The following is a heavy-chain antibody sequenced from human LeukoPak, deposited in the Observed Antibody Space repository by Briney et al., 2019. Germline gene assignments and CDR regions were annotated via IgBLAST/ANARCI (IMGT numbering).Heavy chain of an antibody. CDR1: GFTFSSYA. Sequence: PGGSLRLSCAASGFTFSSYAMSWVRQATGKGLEWVSAISVSGGSTYYADFVKGRFTISRDNSKNTLYLQMNSLRAEDTALYYCAKDGTFGMVRGMFDYWGQGPLVTVSS. CDR2: ISVSGGST. CDR3: AKDGTFGMVRGMFDY. D-gene: IGHD3-10*01. V-gene: IGHV3-23*01. J-gene: IGHJ4*02.